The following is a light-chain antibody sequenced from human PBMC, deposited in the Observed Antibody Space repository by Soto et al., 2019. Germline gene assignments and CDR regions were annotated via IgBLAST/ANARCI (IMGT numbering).Light chain of an antibody. Sequence: DIQMTQSPSTLSASIGDRVTITCRTSQSVSNWLAWYQQKPGKAPKLLIYDASNLESGVPSRFSGSGSGTEFTLPFSSLQPDDFATYYCQQYDTYSPDFGPGTTVDIK. CDR1: QSVSNW. V-gene: IGKV1-5*01. CDR2: DAS. J-gene: IGKJ3*01. CDR3: QQYDTYSPD.